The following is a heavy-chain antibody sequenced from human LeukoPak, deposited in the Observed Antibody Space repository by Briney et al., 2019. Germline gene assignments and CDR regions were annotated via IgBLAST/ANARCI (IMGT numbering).Heavy chain of an antibody. D-gene: IGHD5-12*01. CDR2: ISSSGSTM. J-gene: IGHJ4*02. CDR3: ARDPGSGYEEHFDY. V-gene: IGHV3-11*01. Sequence: KTWGSLRLSCAASGFIFSDYYMSWIRQAPGKGLEWVSYISSSGSTMYYTDSVKGRFTISRDNAKDSLYLQMNSLRAEDTAVYYCARDPGSGYEEHFDYWGQGTLVTVSS. CDR1: GFIFSDYY.